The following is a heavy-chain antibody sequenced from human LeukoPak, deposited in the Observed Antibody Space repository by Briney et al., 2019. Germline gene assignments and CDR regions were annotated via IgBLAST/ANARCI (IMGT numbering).Heavy chain of an antibody. D-gene: IGHD4-23*01. CDR2: IDYSGSP. V-gene: IGHV4-39*01. J-gene: IGHJ3*02. CDR1: GGSVSNSNYC. CDR3: ARPLDCNYGGTAFDI. Sequence: SETLSLTCTVSGGSVSNSNYCWGWIRQPPGRQLEWIGSIDYSGSPLYNPSLKSRVTISVDTSKNQFSLKLSSVTAADTAVYYCARPLDCNYGGTAFDIWGQGTMVTVSS.